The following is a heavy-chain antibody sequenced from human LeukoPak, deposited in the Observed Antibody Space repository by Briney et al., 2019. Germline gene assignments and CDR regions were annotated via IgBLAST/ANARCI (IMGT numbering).Heavy chain of an antibody. J-gene: IGHJ4*02. D-gene: IGHD4-17*01. V-gene: IGHV1-2*02. CDR1: GYTFTGYY. Sequence: ASVKVSCKASGYTFTGYYLHWVRQAPGQGLEWMGWINPSSGGTNYAQKFQGRVTMTRDTSISTAYMELSRLTSDDTALYYCARVVDGYDYGDDYWGQGSLVTVSS. CDR2: INPSSGGT. CDR3: ARVVDGYDYGDDY.